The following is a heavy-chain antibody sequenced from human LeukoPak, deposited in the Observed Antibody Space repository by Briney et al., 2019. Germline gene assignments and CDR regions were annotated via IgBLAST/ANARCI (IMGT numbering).Heavy chain of an antibody. CDR3: ARLFAS. CDR1: GFSVGATY. D-gene: IGHD3-16*01. CDR2: ITSGGSDT. J-gene: IGHJ4*02. Sequence: TRGSLRLSCAASGFSVGATYMNWVRQAPGKGLEWVAHITSGGSDTHYADSVKGRFTVSRDTAANSLFLQMNSLRDDDTAVYYCARLFASWGQGNLVTVSS. V-gene: IGHV3-48*02.